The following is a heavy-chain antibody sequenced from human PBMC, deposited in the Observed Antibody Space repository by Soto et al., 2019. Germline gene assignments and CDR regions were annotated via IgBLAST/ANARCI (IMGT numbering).Heavy chain of an antibody. CDR2: ISWSSSSI. V-gene: IGHV3-9*01. D-gene: IGHD6-19*01. CDR3: ARDEQWLSAVPFDI. CDR1: GFTFDDYA. Sequence: GGSLRLSCAASGFTFDDYAMHWVRQAPGKGLEWVSGISWSSSSICYADSVKGRFTISRDNAKNSLYLQMNSLRAEDTAVYYCARDEQWLSAVPFDIWGQGTMVTVSS. J-gene: IGHJ3*02.